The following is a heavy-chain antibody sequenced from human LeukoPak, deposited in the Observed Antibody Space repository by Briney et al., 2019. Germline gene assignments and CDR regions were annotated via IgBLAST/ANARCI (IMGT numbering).Heavy chain of an antibody. J-gene: IGHJ5*02. CDR2: INHSGST. CDR1: GGSFSGYY. V-gene: IGHV4-34*01. D-gene: IGHD5-12*01. CDR3: AREGGGYDRDWFDP. Sequence: SETLSLTCAVYGGSFSGYYWSWIRQPPGKGLEWIGEINHSGSTNYNPSLKSRVTISVDTSKNQFSLKLSSVTAADTAVYYCAREGGGYDRDWFDPWGQGTLVTVSS.